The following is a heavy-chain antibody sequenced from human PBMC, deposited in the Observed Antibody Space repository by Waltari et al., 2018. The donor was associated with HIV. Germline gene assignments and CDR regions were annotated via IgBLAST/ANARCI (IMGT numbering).Heavy chain of an antibody. D-gene: IGHD3-22*01. CDR1: GGSLSNYY. Sequence: QVQLQPWGAGLLQASETLSLTGALSGGSLSNYYCSWIRQPPGKGLEWTGEINYSGSTNYNPSLKSRVTMSVDTSKKQFSLNLTSVTAADTAVYYCARGRYYNGSPLPLDQWGQGTLVTVSS. CDR3: ARGRYYNGSPLPLDQ. CDR2: INYSGST. V-gene: IGHV4-34*01. J-gene: IGHJ4*02.